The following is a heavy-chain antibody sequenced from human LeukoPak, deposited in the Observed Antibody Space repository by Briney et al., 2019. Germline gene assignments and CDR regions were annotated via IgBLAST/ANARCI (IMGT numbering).Heavy chain of an antibody. Sequence: SETLSLTCTVSGGSISSSSYYWGWIRQPPGKGLEWIGSIYYSGSTHYNPSLKSRVTISVDTSKNQFSLKLSSVTAADTAVYYCAPFLLRGAYFDYWGQGTLVTVSS. CDR2: IYYSGST. J-gene: IGHJ4*02. V-gene: IGHV4-39*01. CDR3: APFLLRGAYFDY. CDR1: GGSISSSSYY. D-gene: IGHD3-16*01.